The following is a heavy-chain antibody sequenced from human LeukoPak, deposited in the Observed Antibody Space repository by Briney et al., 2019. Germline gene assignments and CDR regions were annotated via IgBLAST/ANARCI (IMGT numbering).Heavy chain of an antibody. CDR2: INSASSAI. CDR3: ARGRTGTDFDY. Sequence: GGSLRLSCAASGFTFSGYSMNWVRQTPGKGLEWVSYINSASSAIYYVDTVKGRFTFSRDNAKNSLYLQMDSLRAEDTAVYYCARGRTGTDFDYWGQGTLVTVSS. J-gene: IGHJ4*02. D-gene: IGHD1-1*01. V-gene: IGHV3-48*04. CDR1: GFTFSGYS.